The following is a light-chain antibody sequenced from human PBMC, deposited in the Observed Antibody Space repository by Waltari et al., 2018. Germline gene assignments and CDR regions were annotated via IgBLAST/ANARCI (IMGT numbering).Light chain of an antibody. J-gene: IGKJ4*01. Sequence: EIVMTQSPATLPGSPGERATLSCRASQSVGSNLAWYQQKPGQAPRLLISGASTGATVVPARFSGSGSGTEFTLTISSLQSEDFAIYYCQQHNNWPLTFGGGTKVESK. CDR1: QSVGSN. V-gene: IGKV3-15*01. CDR3: QQHNNWPLT. CDR2: GAS.